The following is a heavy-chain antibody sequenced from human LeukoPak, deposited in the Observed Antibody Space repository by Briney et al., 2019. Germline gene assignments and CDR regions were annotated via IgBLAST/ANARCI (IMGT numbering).Heavy chain of an antibody. CDR2: ISSIITYI. CDR3: AREAREMATITSDY. Sequence: GGSLRLSCAASGFTFSSYSMNWGREAPGRGLEWVSSISSIITYIYYADSVKGRFSISRENAKNSLYMQMNSLRAEDTALYYCAREAREMATITSDYWGQGTLVTVSS. J-gene: IGHJ4*02. CDR1: GFTFSSYS. D-gene: IGHD5-24*01. V-gene: IGHV3-21*01.